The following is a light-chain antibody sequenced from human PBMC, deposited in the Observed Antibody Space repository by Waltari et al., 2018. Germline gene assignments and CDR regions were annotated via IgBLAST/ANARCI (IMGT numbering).Light chain of an antibody. CDR1: SSDIGGHNY. CDR3: SSYASSK. V-gene: IGLV2-14*01. J-gene: IGLJ2*01. Sequence: QSALTQPASVSGSPGQTITISCTGTSSDIGGHNYVSWYQQHPGKAPKLMIYDVVKRPSVCSNRFSGSTSGNTASLTISGLQAEDDAIYYCSSYASSKFGGGTKLTVL. CDR2: DVV.